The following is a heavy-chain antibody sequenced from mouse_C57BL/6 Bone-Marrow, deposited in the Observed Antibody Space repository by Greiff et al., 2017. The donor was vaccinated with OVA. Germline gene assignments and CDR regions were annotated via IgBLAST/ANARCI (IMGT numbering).Heavy chain of an antibody. Sequence: DVHLVESGGGLVQPGGSLKLSCAASGFTFSDYYMYWVRQTPEKRLEWVAYISNGGGSTYYPDTVKGRFTISRDNAKNTLYLQMSRLKSEDTAMYYCARHEGYHFDYWGQGTTLTVSS. D-gene: IGHD2-3*01. J-gene: IGHJ2*01. CDR3: ARHEGYHFDY. V-gene: IGHV5-12*01. CDR2: ISNGGGST. CDR1: GFTFSDYY.